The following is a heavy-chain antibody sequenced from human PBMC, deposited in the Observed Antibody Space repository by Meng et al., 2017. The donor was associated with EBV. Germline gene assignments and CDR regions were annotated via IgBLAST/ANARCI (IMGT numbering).Heavy chain of an antibody. CDR1: CFSLSIRVVG. Sequence: HITYRESGPQLLKRKPTLPTTCHYSCFSLSIRVVGLGWIRQPPGKALEWLALIYWDDDKRYSPSLKSRLTITKDTSKNQVVLTMTNMDPVDAATYYCAHIIAARPFDYWGQGTLVTVSS. CDR3: AHIIAARPFDY. D-gene: IGHD6-6*01. V-gene: IGHV2-5*02. J-gene: IGHJ4*02. CDR2: IYWDDDK.